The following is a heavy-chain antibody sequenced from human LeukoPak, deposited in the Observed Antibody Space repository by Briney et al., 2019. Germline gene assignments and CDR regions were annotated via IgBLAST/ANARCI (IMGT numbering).Heavy chain of an antibody. D-gene: IGHD6-19*01. CDR3: AKRTVAGTGDRVDY. CDR1: GFTFVNCG. J-gene: IGHJ4*02. V-gene: IGHV3-23*05. Sequence: GGSLRLSCAASGFTFVNCGMAWVRQAPGRRLEWVSSIYASGSNRFVADSVKGRFTISRDNSKNTLYLQMNSLRAEDTAVYYCAKRTVAGTGDRVDYWGQGTLVTVSS. CDR2: IYASGSNR.